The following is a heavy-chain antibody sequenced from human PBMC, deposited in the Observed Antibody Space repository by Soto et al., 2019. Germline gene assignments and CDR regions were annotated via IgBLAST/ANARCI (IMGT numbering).Heavy chain of an antibody. CDR2: ITTSSAYI. Sequence: GSLRLSCAASGFTFNPYDINWVRQAPGKGLEWVSSITTSSAYIYYADSLKGRITISRDNAKNSLFLQMNSLRAEDTAVYYCVRSGTARLLRHSWFDTWGQGTLVTVSS. CDR3: VRSGTARLLRHSWFDT. V-gene: IGHV3-21*01. J-gene: IGHJ5*02. D-gene: IGHD2-21*01. CDR1: GFTFNPYD.